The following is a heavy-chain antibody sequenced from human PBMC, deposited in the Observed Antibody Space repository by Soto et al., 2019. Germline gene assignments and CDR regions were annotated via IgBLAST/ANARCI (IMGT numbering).Heavy chain of an antibody. V-gene: IGHV4-30-4*01. D-gene: IGHD3-10*01. Sequence: QVQLQESGPGLVKPSQTLSLTCTVSGGSISSGDYYWSWIRQPPGKGLEWIGYIYYSGSTYYNPSLKSRVTISVDTSKNHSSLKLSSVTAADTAVYYCARGVTMVRGVIIPWFDPWGQGTLVTVSS. CDR2: IYYSGST. CDR1: GGSISSGDYY. CDR3: ARGVTMVRGVIIPWFDP. J-gene: IGHJ5*02.